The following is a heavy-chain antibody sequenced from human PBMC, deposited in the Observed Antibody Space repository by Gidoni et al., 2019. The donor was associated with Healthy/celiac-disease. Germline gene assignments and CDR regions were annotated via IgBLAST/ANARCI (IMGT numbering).Heavy chain of an antibody. D-gene: IGHD3-22*01. CDR1: GFTFSSYG. CDR3: ARAWDYYDSSGTSDY. V-gene: IGHV3-33*01. CDR2: LWYDGSNK. Sequence: QVQLVESGGGVVQPGRSLRLSCAASGFTFSSYGMHWVRQAPGKGLEWVAVLWYDGSNKYYADSVKGRFTISRDNSKNTLYLQMNSLRAEDTAVYYCARAWDYYDSSGTSDYWGQGTLVTVSS. J-gene: IGHJ4*02.